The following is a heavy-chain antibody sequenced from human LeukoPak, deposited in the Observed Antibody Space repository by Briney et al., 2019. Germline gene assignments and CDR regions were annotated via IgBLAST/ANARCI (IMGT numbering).Heavy chain of an antibody. Sequence: SETLSLTCTVSGGSISSYYWSWIRQPPGKGLEWIGYIYYSGSTNYNPSLKSRVTISVDTSKNQFSLKLSSVTAADTAVYYCARDLTYYYDSSGYYPEVVDAFDIWGQGTMVTVSS. CDR3: ARDLTYYYDSSGYYPEVVDAFDI. J-gene: IGHJ3*02. CDR1: GGSISSYY. CDR2: IYYSGST. V-gene: IGHV4-59*01. D-gene: IGHD3-22*01.